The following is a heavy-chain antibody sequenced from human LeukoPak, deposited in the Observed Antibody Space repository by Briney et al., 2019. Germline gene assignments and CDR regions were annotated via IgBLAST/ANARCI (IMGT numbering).Heavy chain of an antibody. CDR3: ARHPLAGFDY. J-gene: IGHJ4*02. V-gene: IGHV4-38-2*02. Sequence: KPSETLSLTCTVSGYSISSGYYWGWIRQPPGKGLEWIGSIYHSGSTYYNPSLKSRVTISVDTSKNQFSLKLSSVTAADTAVYYCARHPLAGFDYWGQGTLVTVSS. CDR1: GYSISSGYY. CDR2: IYHSGST.